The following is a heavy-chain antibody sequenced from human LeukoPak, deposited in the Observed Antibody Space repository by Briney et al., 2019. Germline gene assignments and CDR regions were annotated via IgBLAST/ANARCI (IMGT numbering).Heavy chain of an antibody. Sequence: SVKVSCKASGGTFSSYAISWVRQAPGQGLEWMGGIIPIFGTANYAQKFQGRVTITADESTSTAYMELSSLRSEDTAVYYCARGPKDRITIFGVVIEGYFDYWGQGTLVTVSS. J-gene: IGHJ4*02. CDR2: IIPIFGTA. V-gene: IGHV1-69*13. CDR3: ARGPKDRITIFGVVIEGYFDY. CDR1: GGTFSSYA. D-gene: IGHD3-3*01.